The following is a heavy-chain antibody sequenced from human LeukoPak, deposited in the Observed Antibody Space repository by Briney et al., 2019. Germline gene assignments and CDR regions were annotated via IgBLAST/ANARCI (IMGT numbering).Heavy chain of an antibody. CDR3: ARFRKYSNPGAALMDV. CDR2: IIPILGIA. V-gene: IGHV1-69*04. J-gene: IGHJ6*02. Sequence: ASVKVSCKASGGTFSSYAISWVRQAPGQGLEWMGRIIPILGIANYAQKFQGRVTITADKSTSTAYMELSSLRSEDTAVYYCARFRKYSNPGAALMDVWGQGTTVTVSS. CDR1: GGTFSSYA. D-gene: IGHD6-6*01.